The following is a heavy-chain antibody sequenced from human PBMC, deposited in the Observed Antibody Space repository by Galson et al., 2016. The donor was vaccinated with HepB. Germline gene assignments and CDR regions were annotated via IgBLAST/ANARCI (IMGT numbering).Heavy chain of an antibody. Sequence: VSFISSSSSYMYHADSVKGRFTISRDNAKNSLYLQMNSLRAEDTAVYYCARDARQQLVDWGQGTLVTVSS. D-gene: IGHD6-13*01. J-gene: IGHJ4*02. CDR3: ARDARQQLVD. V-gene: IGHV3-21*01. CDR2: ISSSSSYM.